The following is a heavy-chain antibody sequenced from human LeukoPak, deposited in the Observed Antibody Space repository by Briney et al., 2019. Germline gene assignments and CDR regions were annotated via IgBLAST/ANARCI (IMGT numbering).Heavy chain of an antibody. Sequence: PGGSLRLPCAASGFTFSSYSMNWVRQAPGKGLEWVSSISSSSNYIYYADSVKGRFTISRDNAKNSLYLQMNSLRAEDTAVYYCARDRVYDYDSSGSIDYWGQGTLVTVSS. CDR3: ARDRVYDYDSSGSIDY. V-gene: IGHV3-21*01. CDR2: ISSSSNYI. J-gene: IGHJ4*02. D-gene: IGHD3-22*01. CDR1: GFTFSSYS.